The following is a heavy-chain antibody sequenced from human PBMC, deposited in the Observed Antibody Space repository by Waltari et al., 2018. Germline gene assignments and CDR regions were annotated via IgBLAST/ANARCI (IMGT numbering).Heavy chain of an antibody. V-gene: IGHV4-39*07. CDR2: SYYSGST. J-gene: IGHJ3*02. CDR3: ASHQGERVDAFDI. Sequence: QLQLQESGPGLVKPSETLSLTCTVSGGSISSSSYYWGWIRQPPGKGLEWIGSSYYSGSTYYNPSLKSRVTISGDTSKNQFSLKLSSVTAADTAVYYCASHQGERVDAFDIWGQGTMVTVSS. D-gene: IGHD1-1*01. CDR1: GGSISSSSYY.